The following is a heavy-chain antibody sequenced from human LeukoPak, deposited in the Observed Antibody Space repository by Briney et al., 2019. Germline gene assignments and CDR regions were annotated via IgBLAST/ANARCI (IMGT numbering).Heavy chain of an antibody. J-gene: IGHJ4*02. CDR3: AKRLVAVGPYFDD. V-gene: IGHV3-23*01. CDR1: GFTFSSYA. CDR2: ISTSGSST. D-gene: IGHD6-6*01. Sequence: PAGSLRLSCAASGFTFSSYAMSWVRQAPGMGLEWVSAISTSGSSTYYADSVKGRFTISRDNSKNTLFLQMNSLRADDTAVYYCAKRLVAVGPYFDDWGQGTVVTVSS.